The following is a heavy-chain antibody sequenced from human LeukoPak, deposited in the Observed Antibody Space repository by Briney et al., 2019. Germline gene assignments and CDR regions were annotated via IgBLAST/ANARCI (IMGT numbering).Heavy chain of an antibody. D-gene: IGHD2-2*02. Sequence: SVKVSCKASGGTFSSYAISWVRQAPGQGLEWMGGIIPIFGTANYAQKFQGRVTITADDSTSTAYMELSSLKSEDTGVYYCARARGRNIVVVPAAIYYFDYWGQGTLVTVSS. V-gene: IGHV1-69*13. CDR2: IIPIFGTA. CDR3: ARARGRNIVVVPAAIYYFDY. J-gene: IGHJ4*02. CDR1: GGTFSSYA.